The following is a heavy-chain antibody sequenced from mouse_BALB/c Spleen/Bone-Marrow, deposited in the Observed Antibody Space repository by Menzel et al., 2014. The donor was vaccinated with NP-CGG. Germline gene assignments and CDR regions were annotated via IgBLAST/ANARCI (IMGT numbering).Heavy chain of an antibody. Sequence: VNLVESGGDLVKPGGSLKLSCAASGFTFSSYGMSWVRQTPDKRLEWVATINNGGTYTYYPDSVKGRFTISRDNAKNTLYLQMSSLKSEDTAMYYCALNWDSAYWGQGTLVTVSA. V-gene: IGHV5-6*02. CDR3: ALNWDSAY. D-gene: IGHD4-1*02. J-gene: IGHJ3*01. CDR1: GFTFSSYG. CDR2: INNGGTYT.